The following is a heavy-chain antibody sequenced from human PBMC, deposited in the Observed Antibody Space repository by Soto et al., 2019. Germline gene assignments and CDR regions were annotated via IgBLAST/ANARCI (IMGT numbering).Heavy chain of an antibody. Sequence: VQLVQSGAEVKQPGASVKVSCKASGYTFTNYGVTWVRQAPGQGLEWMGWINGDNGDTHYAQNVQGKATMTTDKSTRTSYMELRILKSADTAVYYCARHCSDYNAYTGVYSSYGMNVWGQGTTITVSS. CDR2: INGDNGDT. D-gene: IGHD2-15*01. J-gene: IGHJ6*02. CDR3: ARHCSDYNAYTGVYSSYGMNV. V-gene: IGHV1-18*01. CDR1: GYTFTNYG.